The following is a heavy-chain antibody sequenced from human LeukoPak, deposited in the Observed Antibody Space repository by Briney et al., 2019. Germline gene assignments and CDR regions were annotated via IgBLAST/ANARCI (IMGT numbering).Heavy chain of an antibody. CDR2: INPNSGGT. CDR1: GYTFTGYY. D-gene: IGHD3-10*01. CDR3: ARDLQRGVIDY. Sequence: ASVKVSCKASGYTFTGYYMHWGRQAPGQGLELMGWINPNSGGTNYAQKFQGRVTMTRDTSISTAYMELSRLRSDATAVYYCARDLQRGVIDYWGQGTLVTVSS. V-gene: IGHV1-2*02. J-gene: IGHJ4*02.